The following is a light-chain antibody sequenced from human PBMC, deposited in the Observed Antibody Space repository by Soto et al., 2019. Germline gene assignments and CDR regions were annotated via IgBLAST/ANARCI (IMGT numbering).Light chain of an antibody. J-gene: IGKJ5*01. CDR2: GAS. CDR1: QDISTY. Sequence: RLTQSPSSLSASVGDTVTISCRASQDISTYLAWYQHKPGKAPTLLIFGASSLHNGVPPRFAGRGSGSEFTLTINRLQPDDFATYYCQHYTLYSAPFGQGTRV. V-gene: IGKV1-5*01. CDR3: QHYTLYSAP.